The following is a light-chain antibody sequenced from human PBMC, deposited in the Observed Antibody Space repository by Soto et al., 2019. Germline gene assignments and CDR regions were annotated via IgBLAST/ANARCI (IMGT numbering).Light chain of an antibody. CDR1: ASNIGNNA. Sequence: QLVLTQPPSASGTPGQRVTISCSGSASNIGNNAVNWYQHLPGTAPKLLMFSNNQRPSGVPDRFSGSKSGTSASLAISGLRSEDEADYYCASWDDSLIGSWVFGGGTQLTVL. J-gene: IGLJ3*02. CDR2: SNN. CDR3: ASWDDSLIGSWV. V-gene: IGLV1-44*01.